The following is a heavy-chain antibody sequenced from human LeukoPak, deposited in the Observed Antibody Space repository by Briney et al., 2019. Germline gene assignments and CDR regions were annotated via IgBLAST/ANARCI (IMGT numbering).Heavy chain of an antibody. Sequence: ASVKVSCTASGGTFSIYAISWVRQAPGQGLEWMGGVIPIFGTANYAQKFQGRVTITADESTSTAYMELSSLRSEDTAVYYCARAGLRFLIDYWGQGTLVTVSS. CDR3: ARAGLRFLIDY. CDR1: GGTFSIYA. J-gene: IGHJ4*02. D-gene: IGHD3-3*01. V-gene: IGHV1-69*13. CDR2: VIPIFGTA.